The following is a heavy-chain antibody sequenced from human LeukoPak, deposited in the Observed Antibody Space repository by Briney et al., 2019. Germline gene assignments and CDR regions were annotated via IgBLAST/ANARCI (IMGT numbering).Heavy chain of an antibody. CDR3: ARLGTPLAAY. CDR2: INTDGSNT. D-gene: IGHD1-1*01. J-gene: IGHJ4*02. Sequence: GGSLRLSCVASGFTFSSFWMQWVRQAPGKGLVCVSRINTDGSNTNYADSVRGRFTISRDSAKNTLYLQMNSLRAEDTAVYYCARLGTPLAAYWGQGTLVTVSS. V-gene: IGHV3-74*01. CDR1: GFTFSSFW.